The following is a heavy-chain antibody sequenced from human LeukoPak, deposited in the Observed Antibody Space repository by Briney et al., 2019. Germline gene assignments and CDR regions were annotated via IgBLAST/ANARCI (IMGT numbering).Heavy chain of an antibody. Sequence: ASVKVSCKASGYTFTSYAMHWVRQAPGQRLEWMGWINAGNGNTKYSQKFQGRVTITRDTSASTAYMELSSLRSEDTAVYYCARVPAAILAFDIWGQGTMVTVSS. CDR1: GYTFTSYA. CDR2: INAGNGNT. CDR3: ARVPAAILAFDI. D-gene: IGHD2-2*01. J-gene: IGHJ3*02. V-gene: IGHV1-3*01.